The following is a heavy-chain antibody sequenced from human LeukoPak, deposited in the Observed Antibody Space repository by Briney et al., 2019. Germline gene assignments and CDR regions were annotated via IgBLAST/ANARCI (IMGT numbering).Heavy chain of an antibody. CDR2: TYYSGST. CDR1: GGSISSSSYY. J-gene: IGHJ3*02. CDR3: ARGVTYYYDSSGLEAFDI. V-gene: IGHV4-39*07. D-gene: IGHD3-22*01. Sequence: SETLSLTCTVSGGSISSSSYYWGWIRQPPGKGLEWIGSTYYSGSTYYNPSLKSRVTISVDTSKNQFSLKLSSVTAADTAVYYCARGVTYYYDSSGLEAFDIWGQGTMVTVSS.